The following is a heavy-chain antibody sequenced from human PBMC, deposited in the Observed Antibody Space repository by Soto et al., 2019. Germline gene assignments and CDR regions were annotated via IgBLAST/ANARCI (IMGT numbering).Heavy chain of an antibody. Sequence: GESLKISCKGSGYSFTSYRIGWLRQMPGKGLEWMGIIYPGDSDTRYSPSFQGQVTISADKSISTAYLQWSSLKASDTAMYYCARQKGICTNGVCYVYAFDIWGQGTMVTVSS. V-gene: IGHV5-51*01. J-gene: IGHJ3*02. D-gene: IGHD2-8*01. CDR2: IYPGDSDT. CDR1: GYSFTSYR. CDR3: ARQKGICTNGVCYVYAFDI.